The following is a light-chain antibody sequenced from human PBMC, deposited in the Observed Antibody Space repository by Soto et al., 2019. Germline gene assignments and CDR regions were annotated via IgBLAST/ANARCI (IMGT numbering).Light chain of an antibody. J-gene: IGLJ1*01. CDR2: TTN. CDR3: AAWDDSLNGHV. V-gene: IGLV1-44*01. CDR1: SSNIGTSS. Sequence: QSVLTQPHPASGTPGQRVTISCSGSSSNIGTSSVHWFQQLPGTAPKLLISTTNRRPSGVPERFSGSKSGTSASLAISGLQSEDEADYYCAAWDDSLNGHVFGTGTKVTVL.